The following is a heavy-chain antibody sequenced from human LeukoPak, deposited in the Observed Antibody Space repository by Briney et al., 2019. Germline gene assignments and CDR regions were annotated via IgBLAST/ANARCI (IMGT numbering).Heavy chain of an antibody. CDR1: GYTFSGYY. V-gene: IGHV1-2*02. Sequence: ASVKVSCKASGYTFSGYYMHWVRQAPGQGLEWMGWINPNSGDTNYAQKFQGRVSMTRDTSINTAYMELSRLRSDDTSVYYCVRTLPNYYYGMDVWGQGTRVTVSS. CDR3: VRTLPNYYYGMDV. CDR2: INPNSGDT. J-gene: IGHJ6*02. D-gene: IGHD1-26*01.